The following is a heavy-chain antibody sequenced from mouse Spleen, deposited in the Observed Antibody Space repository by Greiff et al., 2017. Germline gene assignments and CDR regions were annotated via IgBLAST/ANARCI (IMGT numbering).Heavy chain of an antibody. V-gene: IGHV5-4*03. CDR2: ISDGGSYT. CDR1: GFTFSSYA. J-gene: IGHJ2*01. D-gene: IGHD2-1*01. CDR3: ARVDGNFFFDY. Sequence: DVKLVESGGGLVKPGGSLKLSCAASGFTFSSYAMSWVRQTPEKRLEWVATISDGGSYTYYPDNVKGRFTISRDNAKNNLYLQMSHLKSEDTAMYYCARVDGNFFFDYWGQGTTLTVSS.